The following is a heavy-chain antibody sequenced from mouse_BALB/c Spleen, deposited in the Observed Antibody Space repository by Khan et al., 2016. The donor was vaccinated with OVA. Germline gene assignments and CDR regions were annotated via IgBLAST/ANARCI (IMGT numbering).Heavy chain of an antibody. CDR1: GYTFTDYA. CDR2: LSTYSGNT. Sequence: QVQLQQSGPELVRPGVSVKISCKGGGYTFTDYAMYWVKQSHAKSLEWIGLLSTYSGNTNYNQKFKGKATLTVDKSSSTAYMELARLTSEDSAISYCARPAYDGYYDYWGQGTTLTVSS. V-gene: IGHV1S137*01. J-gene: IGHJ2*01. D-gene: IGHD2-3*01. CDR3: ARPAYDGYYDY.